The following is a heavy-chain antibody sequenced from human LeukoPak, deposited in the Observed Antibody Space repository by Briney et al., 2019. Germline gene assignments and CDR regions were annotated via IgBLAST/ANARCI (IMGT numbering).Heavy chain of an antibody. J-gene: IGHJ4*02. CDR1: GFTFSNYW. V-gene: IGHV3-7*04. D-gene: IGHD3-22*01. CDR2: TKQDETEK. CDR3: VRNRQWLLADY. Sequence: GGSLRLSCAASGFTFSNYWMSWVRQAPGKGLEWVANTKQDETEKHYADSVKGRFTISRDNAQNSLYLQMNSLRAEDTAVYFCVRNRQWLLADYWGQGTVVTVSS.